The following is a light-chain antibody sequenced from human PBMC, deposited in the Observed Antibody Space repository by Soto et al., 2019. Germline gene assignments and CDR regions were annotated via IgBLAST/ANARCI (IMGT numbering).Light chain of an antibody. V-gene: IGKV3-20*01. J-gene: IGKJ5*01. CDR3: QQYGTTRIT. CDR2: DTS. Sequence: TQSPGTLSLSLGERATLSFRRSQSVRDRYLAWYQQKPGQAPSLLIYDTSTRATGVPARFSGSGSETDFTLTISRLEPEDFAVYYCQQYGTTRITFGQGTRLEIK. CDR1: QSVRDRY.